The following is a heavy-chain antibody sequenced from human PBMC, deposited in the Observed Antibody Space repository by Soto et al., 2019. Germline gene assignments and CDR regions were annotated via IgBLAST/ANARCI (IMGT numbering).Heavy chain of an antibody. Sequence: QVQLQQWGAGLLKPSETLSLTCAVYVGSFSGYYWSWIRQPPGKGLEWIGEINHSGRTNYNPSLKKRFTISLDTSKNQFSLTLSSVTAADTAVYYCARTTVTGFAFDYWGQGTLVTVSS. V-gene: IGHV4-34*01. J-gene: IGHJ4*02. CDR1: VGSFSGYY. CDR2: INHSGRT. D-gene: IGHD4-17*01. CDR3: ARTTVTGFAFDY.